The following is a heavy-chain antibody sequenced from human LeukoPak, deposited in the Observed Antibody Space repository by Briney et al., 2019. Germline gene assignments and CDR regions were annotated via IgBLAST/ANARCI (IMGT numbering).Heavy chain of an antibody. CDR3: AKEFSSSWYYYFDY. V-gene: IGHV3-74*01. CDR1: GFTFSTYW. D-gene: IGHD6-13*01. CDR2: INGEGRST. J-gene: IGHJ4*02. Sequence: PGGSLRLSCAASGFTFSTYWMHWVRQAPGKGLVWVSRINGEGRSTSHADSVKGRFTISRDNSKNTLYLQMNSLRAEDTAVYYCAKEFSSSWYYYFDYWAREPWSPSPQ.